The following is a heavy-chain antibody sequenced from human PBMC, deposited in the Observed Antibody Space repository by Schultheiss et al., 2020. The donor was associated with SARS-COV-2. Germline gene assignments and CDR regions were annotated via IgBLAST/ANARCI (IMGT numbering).Heavy chain of an antibody. D-gene: IGHD2-15*01. CDR1: GGSISSGGYY. V-gene: IGHV4-31*03. J-gene: IGHJ5*02. CDR3: ARVLGLGSDWFDP. CDR2: IYYSGST. Sequence: SETLSLTCTVSGGSISSGGYYWSWIRQHPGKGLEWIGYIYYSGSTYYNPSLKSRVTISVDTSKNQFSLKLSSVTAADTAVYYCARVLGLGSDWFDPWGQGTLVTVPS.